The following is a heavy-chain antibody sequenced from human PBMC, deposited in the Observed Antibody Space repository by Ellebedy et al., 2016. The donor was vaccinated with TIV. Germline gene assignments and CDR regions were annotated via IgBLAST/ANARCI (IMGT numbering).Heavy chain of an antibody. D-gene: IGHD6-6*01. J-gene: IGHJ1*01. Sequence: PGGSLRLSCAASGFTFSIYAMSWVRQAPGKGLEWFSVISSSGDSTYYADSVKGRFTVSRDTSKNTLFHKVNSLRAEDTAVYYCIFKGMSARLYWGQGTLVTVSS. CDR2: ISSSGDST. CDR3: IFKGMSARLY. CDR1: GFTFSIYA. V-gene: IGHV3-23*01.